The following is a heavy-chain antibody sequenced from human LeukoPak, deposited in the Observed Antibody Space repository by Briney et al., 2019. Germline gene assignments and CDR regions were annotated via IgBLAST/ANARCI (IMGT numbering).Heavy chain of an antibody. J-gene: IGHJ3*02. CDR1: GFTFSSYS. CDR2: ISSSSSTI. CDR3: ARFDGIGGAFDI. V-gene: IGHV3-48*01. Sequence: GGSLRLSCAASGFTFSSYSMNWVRQAPGKGLEWVSYISSSSSTIYYADSVKGRFTISRDNAKNSLYLQLNSLRAEDTAVYYCARFDGIGGAFDIWGQGTMVTVSS. D-gene: IGHD3-9*01.